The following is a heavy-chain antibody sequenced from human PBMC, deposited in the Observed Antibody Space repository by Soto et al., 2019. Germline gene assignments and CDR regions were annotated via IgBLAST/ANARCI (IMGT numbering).Heavy chain of an antibody. V-gene: IGHV6-1*01. J-gene: IGHJ5*02. Sequence: PSQTLSLTGVMSGDSVSRNTAAWNWIRSSTSRGLEWLGSTYHRSNWRHDYAVSVKSRITVNPDTPKNLFSLQLNSVTPDDTAVYYCARGVAGSGFHLWGQGTLVPVSS. CDR3: ARGVAGSGFHL. CDR1: GDSVSRNTAA. D-gene: IGHD6-19*01. CDR2: TYHRSNWRH.